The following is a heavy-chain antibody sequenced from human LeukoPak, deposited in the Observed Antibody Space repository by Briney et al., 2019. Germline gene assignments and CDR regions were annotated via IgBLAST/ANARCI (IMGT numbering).Heavy chain of an antibody. CDR3: ARGFTIFGVVNDAFDI. J-gene: IGHJ3*02. D-gene: IGHD3-3*01. CDR1: GFAFSSYW. V-gene: IGHV3-74*01. CDR2: IDIDGSST. Sequence: GGSLRLSCAASGFAFSSYWMNWVRQAPGKGLAWVSRIDIDGSSTTYADSVKGRFTISRDNAKNTLYLQMNSLRAEDTAVYYCARGFTIFGVVNDAFDIWGQGTMVTVSS.